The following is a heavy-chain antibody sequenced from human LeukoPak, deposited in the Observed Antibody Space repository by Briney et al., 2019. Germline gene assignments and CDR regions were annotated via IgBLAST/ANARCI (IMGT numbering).Heavy chain of an antibody. CDR2: ISGDAVSK. J-gene: IGHJ5*02. Sequence: GGSLRLSCRGSGFTFSSYDMSWVRQAPGKGLELVSSISGDAVSKYYAESVRGRFTISRDNSKDTLYLQMNSLRAEDTALYFCTKDRHSSGWPNWFDPWGQGSLVIVSS. CDR1: GFTFSSYD. V-gene: IGHV3-23*01. CDR3: TKDRHSSGWPNWFDP. D-gene: IGHD6-19*01.